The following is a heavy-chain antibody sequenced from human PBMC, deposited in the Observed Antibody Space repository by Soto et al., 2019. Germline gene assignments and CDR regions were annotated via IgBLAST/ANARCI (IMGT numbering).Heavy chain of an antibody. Sequence: SVKVSCKASGGTFSSYAISWVRQAPGQGLEWMGGIIPIFGTANYAQKFQGRVTITADKSTSTAYMELSSLRSEDTAVYYCATVKSRPSPAARFSGLDYWGQGTLVTVSS. J-gene: IGHJ4*02. CDR3: ATVKSRPSPAARFSGLDY. CDR1: GGTFSSYA. V-gene: IGHV1-69*06. D-gene: IGHD3-3*01. CDR2: IIPIFGTA.